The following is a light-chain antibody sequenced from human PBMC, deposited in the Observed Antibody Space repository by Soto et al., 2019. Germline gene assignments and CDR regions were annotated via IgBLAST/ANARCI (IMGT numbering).Light chain of an antibody. CDR2: EVS. Sequence: VLTQPASVSGSPGQSITISCTGTSSDVGGYNYVSWYQQHPGKAPKLMIYEVSNRPSGVSNRFSGSKSGNTASLTISGLQAEDEADSYCSSYTSSSTLVCGTGTKVTVL. CDR3: SSYTSSSTLV. V-gene: IGLV2-14*01. CDR1: SSDVGGYNY. J-gene: IGLJ1*01.